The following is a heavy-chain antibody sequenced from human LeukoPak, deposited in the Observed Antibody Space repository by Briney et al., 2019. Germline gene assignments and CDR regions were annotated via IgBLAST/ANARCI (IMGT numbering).Heavy chain of an antibody. CDR1: GFTFSSNY. Sequence: GGSLRLSCAASGFTFSSNYMSWVRQAPGKGLEWVSVIYGGGSTYYADSVKGRFTISRDNSKNTLYLQMNSLRAEDTAVYYCARGGDYDSSGYFDIDYWGQGTLVTVSS. V-gene: IGHV3-53*01. CDR2: IYGGGST. D-gene: IGHD3-22*01. CDR3: ARGGDYDSSGYFDIDY. J-gene: IGHJ4*02.